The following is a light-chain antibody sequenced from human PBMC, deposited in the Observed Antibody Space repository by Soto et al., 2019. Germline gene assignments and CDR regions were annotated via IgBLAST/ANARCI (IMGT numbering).Light chain of an antibody. Sequence: DIQMTQSPSSLSASVGDRVTIICQASQDINNYLNWYQQKPGKAPKLLIYDSSNLEIGVPSRFSGSGYGTRFSFTISSLQPEDIATYYCQQFVNLPFTFGQGTRLEIK. V-gene: IGKV1-33*01. CDR3: QQFVNLPFT. J-gene: IGKJ5*01. CDR2: DSS. CDR1: QDINNY.